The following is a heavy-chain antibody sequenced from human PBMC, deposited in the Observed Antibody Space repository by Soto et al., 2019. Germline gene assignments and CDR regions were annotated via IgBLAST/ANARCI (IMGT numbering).Heavy chain of an antibody. V-gene: IGHV1-69*01. CDR3: ARVQYSGYDFKLAFDI. CDR2: IIPIFGTA. CDR1: GGTFSSYA. Sequence: QVQLVQSGAEVKKPGSSVKVSCKASGGTFSSYAISWVRQAPGQGLEWMGGIIPIFGTANYAQKFQGRVTITADESTSTAYMELSSLRSEDTAVYYCARVQYSGYDFKLAFDIWGQGTMVTVSS. J-gene: IGHJ3*02. D-gene: IGHD5-12*01.